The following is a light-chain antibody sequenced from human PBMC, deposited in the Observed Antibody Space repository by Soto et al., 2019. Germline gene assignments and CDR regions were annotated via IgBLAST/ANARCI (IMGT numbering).Light chain of an antibody. CDR1: ESINNW. CDR2: DAS. Sequence: IQVTQYTSTLSASVGDRVIITCRASESINNWLAWYQQKPGKAPKLLIYDASTLETGVPSRFSGSASGTEFTLTISSLQPDDFATYYCQDYTSYSGTFGQGTKVDIK. V-gene: IGKV1-5*01. CDR3: QDYTSYSGT. J-gene: IGKJ1*01.